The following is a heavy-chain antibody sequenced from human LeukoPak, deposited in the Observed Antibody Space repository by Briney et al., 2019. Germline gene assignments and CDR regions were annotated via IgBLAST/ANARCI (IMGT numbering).Heavy chain of an antibody. D-gene: IGHD2-15*01. J-gene: IGHJ5*02. Sequence: GGSVRLSCAASGSTVSNNYITWVRQAPGEGLEWVSGFYSDGSTYYADSVKGRFTISRDNSKNTLYLQMNSLRAEDTAVYYCARGSSGGSLNCFDPWGQGTLVTVSS. V-gene: IGHV3-66*01. CDR1: GSTVSNNY. CDR3: ARGSSGGSLNCFDP. CDR2: FYSDGST.